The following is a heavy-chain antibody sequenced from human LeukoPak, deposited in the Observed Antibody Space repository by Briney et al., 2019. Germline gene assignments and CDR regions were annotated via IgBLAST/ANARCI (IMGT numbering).Heavy chain of an antibody. CDR3: AKDRATVTPKYYFDY. CDR1: GFTFSSYG. V-gene: IGHV3-30*02. CDR2: IWYDGSNK. D-gene: IGHD4-17*01. Sequence: GGSLRLSCAASGFTFSSYGMHWVRQAPGKGLEWVAVIWYDGSNKYYADSVKGRFTISRDNSKNTLYLQMNSLRAEDTAVYYCAKDRATVTPKYYFDYWGQGTLVTVSS. J-gene: IGHJ4*02.